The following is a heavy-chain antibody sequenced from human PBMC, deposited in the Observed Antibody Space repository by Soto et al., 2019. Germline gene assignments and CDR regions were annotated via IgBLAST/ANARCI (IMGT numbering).Heavy chain of an antibody. D-gene: IGHD2-21*01. V-gene: IGHV4-31*03. J-gene: IGHJ6*02. CDR2: IYYSGTT. Sequence: QVQLQESGPGLVKPSQTLSLTCTVSGGSISSGGYYWYWIRQHPGKGLEWIGYIYYSGTTYYNPSLKSRFTISVDTSKTQFSLKLSSGTAADTAVYYCAASCVACGGFNYYGMDVWGQGTTVTVSS. CDR3: AASCVACGGFNYYGMDV. CDR1: GGSISSGGYY.